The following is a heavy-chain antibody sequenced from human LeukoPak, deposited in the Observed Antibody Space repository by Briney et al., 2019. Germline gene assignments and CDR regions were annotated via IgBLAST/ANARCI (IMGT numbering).Heavy chain of an antibody. CDR2: ISAYNGNT. CDR1: GYTFTSYA. Sequence: VASVKVSCKASGYTFTSYAMHWVRQAPGQGLEWMGWISAYNGNTNYAQKLQGRVTMTTDTSTSTAYMELRSLRSDDTAVYYCARFNGYYGSGSYNPFDYWGQGTLVTVSS. D-gene: IGHD3-10*01. J-gene: IGHJ4*02. V-gene: IGHV1-18*01. CDR3: ARFNGYYGSGSYNPFDY.